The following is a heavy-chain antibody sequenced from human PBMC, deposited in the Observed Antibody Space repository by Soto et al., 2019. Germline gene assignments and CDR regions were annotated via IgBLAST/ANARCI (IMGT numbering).Heavy chain of an antibody. Sequence: LARTGSVSGGSASRGSYYWSWIRQPPGKGLEWIGYIYYSGSTNYNPSLKSRVTISVDTSKNQFSLKLSSVTAADTAVYYCARETPDSSGYFDYWGQGTLVTVSS. CDR2: IYYSGST. J-gene: IGHJ4*02. CDR3: ARETPDSSGYFDY. D-gene: IGHD3-22*01. V-gene: IGHV4-61*01. CDR1: GGSASRGSYY.